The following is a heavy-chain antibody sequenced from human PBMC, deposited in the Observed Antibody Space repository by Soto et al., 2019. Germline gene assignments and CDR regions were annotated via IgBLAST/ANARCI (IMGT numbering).Heavy chain of an antibody. CDR2: ISSSSSYI. D-gene: IGHD2-2*01. CDR1: GFTFSSYS. CDR3: ARVGLSQPDY. V-gene: IGHV3-21*01. Sequence: EVQLVESGGGLVKPGGSLRLSCAASGFTFSSYSMNWVRQAPGKGLEWVSSISSSSSYIYYADSVKGRFTISRDNAKNSLYLQMNSLRAEVTAVYYCARVGLSQPDYWGQGTLVTVSS. J-gene: IGHJ4*02.